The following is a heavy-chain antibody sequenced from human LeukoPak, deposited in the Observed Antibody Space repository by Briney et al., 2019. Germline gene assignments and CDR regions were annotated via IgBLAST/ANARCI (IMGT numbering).Heavy chain of an antibody. J-gene: IGHJ4*02. CDR2: IKQDGSEK. D-gene: IGHD3-22*01. CDR1: GFIFSSDW. V-gene: IGHV3-7*01. CDR3: ARGYDSAY. Sequence: GGSLRLSCAASGFIFSSDWMSWVRQAPGKGLEWVANIKQDGSEKYYVDSVKGRFTVSRDNAKNSLYLQMNSLRAEDTAVYYCARGYDSAYWGQGTLVTVSS.